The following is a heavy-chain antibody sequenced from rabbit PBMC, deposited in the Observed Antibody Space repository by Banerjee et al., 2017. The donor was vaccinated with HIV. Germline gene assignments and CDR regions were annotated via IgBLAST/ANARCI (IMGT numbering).Heavy chain of an antibody. D-gene: IGHD6-1*01. CDR1: GFSFSSSYW. V-gene: IGHV1S45*01. Sequence: QEHLVESGGDLVKPEGSLTLTCTASGFSFSSSYWICGVRQAPGKGLEWIACIYAGSSSNTYYATWAKGRFTISKASSTTVTLQMTSLTAADAATYFCARRDGGYVAYGYAYYGMDLWGQGTLVT. J-gene: IGHJ6*01. CDR3: ARRDGGYVAYGYAYYGMDL. CDR2: IYAGSSSNT.